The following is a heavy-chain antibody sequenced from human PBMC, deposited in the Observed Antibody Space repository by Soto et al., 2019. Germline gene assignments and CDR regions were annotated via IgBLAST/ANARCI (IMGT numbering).Heavy chain of an antibody. J-gene: IGHJ1*01. V-gene: IGHV4-59*11. CDR1: GGSLGGHD. CDR2: IYYSGST. CDR3: ARDSSSQSLPH. Sequence: PLETLSLTCCVSGGSLGGHDVSWIRQPPGKGLEWIGYIYYSGSTYYNPSLKSRVTISVDTSKNQFSLKLSSVTAADTAVYYCARDSSSQSLPHWGQGTLVTVSS. D-gene: IGHD6-13*01.